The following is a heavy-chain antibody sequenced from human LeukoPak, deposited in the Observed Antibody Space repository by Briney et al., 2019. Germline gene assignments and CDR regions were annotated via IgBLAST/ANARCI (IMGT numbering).Heavy chain of an antibody. CDR3: ASTPLTPGYSSGWYGVFDY. CDR1: GGSISDYY. CDR2: IYHSGST. Sequence: SETLSLTCTVSGGSISDYYWSWIRQPPGKGLEWIGYIYHSGSTYYNPSLKSRVTISVDRSKNQFSLKLSSVTAADTAVYYCASTPLTPGYSSGWYGVFDYWGQGTLVTVSS. V-gene: IGHV4-59*12. J-gene: IGHJ4*02. D-gene: IGHD6-19*01.